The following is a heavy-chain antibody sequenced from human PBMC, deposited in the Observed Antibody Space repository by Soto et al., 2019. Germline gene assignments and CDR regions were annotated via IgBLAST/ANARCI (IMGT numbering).Heavy chain of an antibody. CDR1: GGTFSSYA. D-gene: IGHD3-22*01. CDR3: ARGSYYYDEGAGAFDI. J-gene: IGHJ3*02. Sequence: QVQLVQSGAEVKKPGSSVKVSCKASGGTFSSYAISWVRQAPGQGLEWMGGIIPIFGTANYAQKFQGRVTITADESTSTAYMEVRSLRSEDTAVYYFARGSYYYDEGAGAFDIWGRGTMVTVSS. V-gene: IGHV1-69*01. CDR2: IIPIFGTA.